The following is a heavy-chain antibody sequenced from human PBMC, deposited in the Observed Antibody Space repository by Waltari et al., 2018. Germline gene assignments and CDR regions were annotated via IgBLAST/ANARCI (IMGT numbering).Heavy chain of an antibody. CDR2: IYYSGST. V-gene: IGHV4-59*01. D-gene: IGHD2-15*01. CDR3: ARSFLGVVAATPNHYYYYYMDV. Sequence: QVQLQESGPGLVKPSETLSLTCTVSGGSISSYYWSWIRPPPGKGLEWIGYIYYSGSTNYNPSLKSRVTISVDTSKNQFSLKLSSVTAADTAVYYCARSFLGVVAATPNHYYYYYMDVWGKGTTVTVSS. CDR1: GGSISSYY. J-gene: IGHJ6*03.